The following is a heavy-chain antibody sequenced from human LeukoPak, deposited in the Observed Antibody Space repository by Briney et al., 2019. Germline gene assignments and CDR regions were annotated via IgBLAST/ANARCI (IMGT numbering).Heavy chain of an antibody. CDR2: IYHSGST. J-gene: IGHJ4*02. Sequence: PSETLSLTCAVSGGSISSSNWWSWVRQPPGKGLEWIGEIYHSGSTNYNPSLKSRVTISVDKSKNQFYLNLSSVTAADTAVYYCARGNIAVAGLFDYWGQGTLVTVSS. V-gene: IGHV4-4*02. D-gene: IGHD6-19*01. CDR1: GGSISSSNW. CDR3: ARGNIAVAGLFDY.